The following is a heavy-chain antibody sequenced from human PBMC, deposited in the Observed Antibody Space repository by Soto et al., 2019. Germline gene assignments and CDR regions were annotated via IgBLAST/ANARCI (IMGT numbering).Heavy chain of an antibody. CDR1: GDTFKHCV. J-gene: IGHJ6*02. D-gene: IGHD3-10*01. Sequence: QVQVVQSGVEVRRPGSSVKVSCKACGDTFKHCVISWLRQAPGQGLEWMGGIIPLFGTTDFAQRFQGRLTITTDESTTTAYMELSRLRSEDTATYYCAAELGFGKLSVVWGQGTTVIVSS. V-gene: IGHV1-69*01. CDR3: AAELGFGKLSVV. CDR2: IIPLFGTT.